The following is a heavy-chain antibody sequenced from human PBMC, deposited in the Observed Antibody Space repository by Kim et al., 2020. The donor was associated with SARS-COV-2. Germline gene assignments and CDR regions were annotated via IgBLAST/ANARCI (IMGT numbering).Heavy chain of an antibody. D-gene: IGHD2-2*01. V-gene: IGHV1-18*01. CDR3: ARDQKPTSCPDY. J-gene: IGHJ4*02. Sequence: NYAQKLQGRVTMTTDTSTSTAYMELRSLRSDDTAVYYCARDQKPTSCPDYWGQGTLVTVSS.